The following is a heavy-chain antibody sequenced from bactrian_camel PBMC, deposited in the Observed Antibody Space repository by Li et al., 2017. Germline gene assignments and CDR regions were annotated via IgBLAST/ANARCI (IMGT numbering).Heavy chain of an antibody. J-gene: IGHJ4*01. CDR1: GMTFSSYC. D-gene: IGHD6*01. CDR3: AALECALNLVRWRMVQSDFPH. CDR2: TYTGDGNT. V-gene: IGHV3S1*01. Sequence: QVQLVESGGGSVQAGGSLRLSCSVSGMTFSSYCLAWFRLAPGPGTEREGVASTYTGDGNTYYTDSAKGRFTISHDNAKNMLYLQMNSLRPQDTGVYYCAALECALNLVRWRMVQSDFPHWGQGTQVTVS.